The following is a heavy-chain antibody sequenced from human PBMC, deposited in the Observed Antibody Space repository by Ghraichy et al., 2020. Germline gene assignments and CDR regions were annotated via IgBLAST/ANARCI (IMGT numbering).Heavy chain of an antibody. CDR2: IYTSGST. Sequence: SETLSLTCTVSGGSISSYYWSWIRQPPGKGLEWIGYIYTSGSTNYNPSLKSRVTISVDTSKNQFPLKLSSVTAADTAVYYCARHAHSSGWGGSVAFYIWGQETMVTVSS. V-gene: IGHV4-4*09. CDR3: ARHAHSSGWGGSVAFYI. CDR1: GGSISSYY. J-gene: IGHJ3*02. D-gene: IGHD6-19*01.